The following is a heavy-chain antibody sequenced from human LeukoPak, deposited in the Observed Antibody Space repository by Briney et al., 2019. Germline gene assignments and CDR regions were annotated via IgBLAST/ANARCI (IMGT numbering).Heavy chain of an antibody. J-gene: IGHJ4*02. D-gene: IGHD2-2*01. V-gene: IGHV1-24*01. CDR2: IDPEDGET. CDR3: AAHCSSSSCYYGEFDY. CDR1: GYTLTDLS. Sequence: ASVKVSCKVSGYTLTDLSMHWVRQAPGKGLEWVAGIDPEDGETIYAQTLKGRVTMTEDTSTDTAYIDLGSLRAEDTAVYYCAAHCSSSSCYYGEFDYWGQGTLVTVSS.